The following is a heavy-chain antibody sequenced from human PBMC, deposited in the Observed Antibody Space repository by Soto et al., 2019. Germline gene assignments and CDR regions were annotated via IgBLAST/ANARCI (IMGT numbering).Heavy chain of an antibody. CDR1: GFTFSSYG. V-gene: IGHV3-30*18. CDR2: ISYDGSNK. Sequence: GGSLRLSCAASGFTFSSYGMHWVRQAPGKGLEWVAVISYDGSNKYYADSVKGRFTISRDNSKNTLYLQMNSLRAEDTAVYYCANGRMFWGQGTLVTVSS. J-gene: IGHJ4*02. CDR3: ANGRMF. D-gene: IGHD3-10*02.